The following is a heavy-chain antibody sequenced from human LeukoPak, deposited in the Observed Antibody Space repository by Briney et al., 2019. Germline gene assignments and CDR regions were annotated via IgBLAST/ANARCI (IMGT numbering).Heavy chain of an antibody. V-gene: IGHV1-3*01. CDR2: INVGNGNT. D-gene: IGHD3-10*01. CDR3: ARGSYFYGSGSFMGSDY. J-gene: IGHJ4*02. CDR1: GYIFTSNA. Sequence: ASVKVSCKASGYIFTSNAIQWVRQAPGQRLEWMGWINVGNGNTKYSQKFQGRVTITRDTSASTAYMEVSSLRYEDTAVYYCARGSYFYGSGSFMGSDYWGQGTLVTVSS.